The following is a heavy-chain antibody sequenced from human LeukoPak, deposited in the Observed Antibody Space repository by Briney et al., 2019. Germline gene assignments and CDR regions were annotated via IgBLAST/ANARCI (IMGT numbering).Heavy chain of an antibody. D-gene: IGHD6-19*01. J-gene: IGHJ4*02. Sequence: GGSLRLSCAASGFTFSSYAMSWVRQAPGKGLEWVSAISGSGGSTYYADSVKGRFTISRDNSKNTLYLQMNSLSAEDTAVYYCARSHSSGWYGTQLDYWGQGTLVTVSS. V-gene: IGHV3-23*01. CDR1: GFTFSSYA. CDR2: ISGSGGST. CDR3: ARSHSSGWYGTQLDY.